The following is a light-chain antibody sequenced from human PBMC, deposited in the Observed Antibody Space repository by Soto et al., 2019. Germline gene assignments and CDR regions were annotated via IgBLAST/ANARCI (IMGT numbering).Light chain of an antibody. V-gene: IGLV2-11*01. CDR2: HVS. CDR3: CSFAGSHTDV. Sequence: QSALTQPRSVSGSPGQSVTISCTGTSSDVGGYNYVAWYQQHPGKAPELMIYHVSGRPSGVPDRFSGSKSDNTASLTISGLQAEDEADYYCCSFAGSHTDVFGTGTKLTVL. J-gene: IGLJ1*01. CDR1: SSDVGGYNY.